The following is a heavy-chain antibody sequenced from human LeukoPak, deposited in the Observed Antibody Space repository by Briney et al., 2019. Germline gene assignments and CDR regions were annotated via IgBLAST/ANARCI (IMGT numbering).Heavy chain of an antibody. CDR1: GGSFSGYY. CDR2: INHSGST. CDR3: ARVSGGYGSGSYYNWRPVEY. Sequence: PSETLSLTCAVYGGSFSGYYWSWIRQPPGKGLEWTGEINHSGSTNYNPSLKSRVTISVDTSKNQFSLKLSSVTAADTAVYYCARVSGGYGSGSYYNWRPVEYWGQGTLVTVSS. D-gene: IGHD3-10*01. V-gene: IGHV4-34*01. J-gene: IGHJ4*02.